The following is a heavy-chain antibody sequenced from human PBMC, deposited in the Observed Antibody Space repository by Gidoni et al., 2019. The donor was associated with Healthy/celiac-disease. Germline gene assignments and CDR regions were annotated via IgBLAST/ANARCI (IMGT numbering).Heavy chain of an antibody. Sequence: QVQLVESGGGLVKPGWSLRLSFAASGFTCSYSQLSRIRQAPGKGLKGVSYISSSSSYTNYADSGKGRFTISRDNAKNSLYLQMNSLRAEDTAVYYCASLCSGGSCYSTARNYGMDVWGQGTTVTVSS. CDR3: ASLCSGGSCYSTARNYGMDV. CDR2: ISSSSSYT. V-gene: IGHV3-11*06. J-gene: IGHJ6*02. D-gene: IGHD2-15*01. CDR1: GFTCSYSQ.